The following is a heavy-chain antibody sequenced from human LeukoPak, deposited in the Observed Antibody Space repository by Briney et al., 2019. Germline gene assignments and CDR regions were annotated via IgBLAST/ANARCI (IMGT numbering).Heavy chain of an antibody. CDR2: INHSGST. Sequence: SETLSLTCAVYGGSFSGYYWSWIRQSPGKGLEWIGEINHSGSTNYNPSLKSRVTISVDTSKNQFSLKLSSVTAADTAVYYCARAATLRYFDYWRQGTLVTVSS. J-gene: IGHJ4*02. CDR1: GGSFSGYY. V-gene: IGHV4-34*01. CDR3: ARAATLRYFDY. D-gene: IGHD3-9*01.